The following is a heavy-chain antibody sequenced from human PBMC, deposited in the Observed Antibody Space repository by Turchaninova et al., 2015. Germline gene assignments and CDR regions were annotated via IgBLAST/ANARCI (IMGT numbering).Heavy chain of an antibody. Sequence: LSISFKVFGYSFSSYWIGWVRQMPGKGLEWMVIIYPGDSDIRYSPSFQGQVTISADKSISTAYLQWSSLKASDTAMYYCARQRGDCGSTNCYPYFYYYMDVWGKGTTVTVSS. CDR1: GYSFSSYW. V-gene: IGHV5-51*01. CDR3: ARQRGDCGSTNCYPYFYYYMDV. CDR2: IYPGDSDI. J-gene: IGHJ6*03. D-gene: IGHD2-2*01.